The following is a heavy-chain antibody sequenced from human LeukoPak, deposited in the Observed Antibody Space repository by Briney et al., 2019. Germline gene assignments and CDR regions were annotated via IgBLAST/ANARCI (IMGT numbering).Heavy chain of an antibody. CDR1: GGSISGYY. D-gene: IGHD4-11*01. CDR2: IYTSGST. J-gene: IGHJ6*03. V-gene: IGHV4-4*07. Sequence: KPSETLSLTCTVSGGSISGYYWSWIRQPAGKGLEWIGRIYTSGSTNYNPSLKSRVTMSVDTSKNQFSLKLSSVTATDTAVYYCARNRGSTVITDQYYYYYMDVWGKGTTVTVSS. CDR3: ARNRGSTVITDQYYYYYMDV.